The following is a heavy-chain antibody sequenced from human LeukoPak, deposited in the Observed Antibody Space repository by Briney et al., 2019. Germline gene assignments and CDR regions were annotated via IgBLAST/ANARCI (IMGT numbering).Heavy chain of an antibody. CDR1: GDSVSNNNVA. D-gene: IGHD3-16*02. J-gene: IGHJ6*02. V-gene: IGHV6-1*01. Sequence: SQTLSLTCAISGDSVSNNNVAWNWIRQSPSRGLEWLGRTYYRSKWYSDYVVSVKSRMTVSPDTSKNQFSLQLNSVTPEDTAVYYCVRQRYFVGLIPNYYGLDVWGQGTTVTVSS. CDR2: TYYRSKWYS. CDR3: VRQRYFVGLIPNYYGLDV.